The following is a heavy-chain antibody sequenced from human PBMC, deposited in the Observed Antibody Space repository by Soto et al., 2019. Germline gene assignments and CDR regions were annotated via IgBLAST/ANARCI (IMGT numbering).Heavy chain of an antibody. CDR1: GGSISSYY. CDR3: ARLGLPYYFDY. CDR2: IYYSGST. Sequence: SETLCLTCTVSGGSISSYYWSWIRQPPGKGLEWIGYIYYSGSTNYNPSLKSRVTISVDTSKNQFSLKLSSVTAADTAVYYCARLGLPYYFDYWGQGTLVTVSS. J-gene: IGHJ4*02. V-gene: IGHV4-59*08.